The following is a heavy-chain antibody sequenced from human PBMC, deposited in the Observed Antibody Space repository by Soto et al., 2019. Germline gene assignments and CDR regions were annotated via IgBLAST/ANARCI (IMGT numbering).Heavy chain of an antibody. CDR1: GVSINNYY. D-gene: IGHD2-21*01. J-gene: IGHJ4*02. CDR3: AKGVCGGHLDY. V-gene: IGHV4-59*01. Sequence: SETLSLTCTVSGVSINNYYWTWIRQPPGKRLEWIGAIYYTGSTTYNPSLKSRVTFSVDTSKNQFSLSLTSVTAADTAVYFCAKGVCGGHLDYWGQRTLGTASS. CDR2: IYYTGST.